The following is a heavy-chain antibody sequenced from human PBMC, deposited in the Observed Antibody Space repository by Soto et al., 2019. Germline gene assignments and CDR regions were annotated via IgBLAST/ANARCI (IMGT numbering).Heavy chain of an antibody. CDR1: GYTFTYYY. J-gene: IGHJ4*02. CDR2: INPNSGST. Sequence: ASVKVSCKASGYTFTYYYIHWVRQAPGQGLEWMGIINPNSGSTTYAQKFQGRVTITADESTSTAYMELSSLRSEDTAAYYCAREGGGSYETIFDYWGQGTLVTVSS. V-gene: IGHV1-46*01. CDR3: AREGGGSYETIFDY. D-gene: IGHD1-26*01.